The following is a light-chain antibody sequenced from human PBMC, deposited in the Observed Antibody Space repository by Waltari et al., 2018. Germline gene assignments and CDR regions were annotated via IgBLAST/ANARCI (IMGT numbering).Light chain of an antibody. CDR2: GAS. CDR1: QSVSSY. V-gene: IGKV3-20*01. J-gene: IGKJ2*03. Sequence: VLLTQSPATLSLSPGERANLSCRASQSVSSYLAWYQQKPRQAPRLLIYGASSRATGIPDRFSGSGSGTEFTLTISSLEPEDFAVYYCQKYNNSPYSFGQGTKVEIK. CDR3: QKYNNSPYS.